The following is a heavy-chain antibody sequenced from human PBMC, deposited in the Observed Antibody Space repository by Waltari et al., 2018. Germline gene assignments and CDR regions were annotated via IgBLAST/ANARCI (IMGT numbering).Heavy chain of an antibody. Sequence: QVQLQESGPGLVKPSQTLSLTCTVSGGSISSCSYYWSWIRQPAGKGLEWIGRIYTSGSTNYNPSLKSRVTISVDTSKNQFSLKLSSVTAADTAVYYCARSSGWYPFDYWGQGTLVTVSS. J-gene: IGHJ4*02. D-gene: IGHD6-19*01. CDR3: ARSSGWYPFDY. CDR1: GGSISSCSYY. V-gene: IGHV4-61*02. CDR2: IYTSGST.